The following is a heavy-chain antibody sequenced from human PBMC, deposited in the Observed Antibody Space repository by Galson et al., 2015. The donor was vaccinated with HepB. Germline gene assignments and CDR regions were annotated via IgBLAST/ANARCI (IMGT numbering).Heavy chain of an antibody. V-gene: IGHV1-3*01. D-gene: IGHD3-22*01. CDR1: GYTFTSYA. Sequence: SVKVSFKASGYTFTSYAMHWVRQAPGQRLEWMGWINAGNGNTKYSQKFQGRVTITRDTSASTAYMELSSLRSEDTAVYYCARVVHSSGYYFDYWGQGTLVTVSS. J-gene: IGHJ4*02. CDR3: ARVVHSSGYYFDY. CDR2: INAGNGNT.